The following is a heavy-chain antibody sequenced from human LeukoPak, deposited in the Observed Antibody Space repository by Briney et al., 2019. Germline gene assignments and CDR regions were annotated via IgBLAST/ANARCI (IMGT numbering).Heavy chain of an antibody. Sequence: QSGGSLRLSCAASGFTFSSYNMNWVRQAPGKGLEWVSYISSSSTTIYYADSVKGRFTISRDNAENSLSLQMNSLRDEDTAVYYCARNGHGVDFWTDYWGQGTLVTVSS. CDR3: ARNGHGVDFWTDY. CDR2: ISSSSTTI. D-gene: IGHD3/OR15-3a*01. J-gene: IGHJ4*02. V-gene: IGHV3-48*02. CDR1: GFTFSSYN.